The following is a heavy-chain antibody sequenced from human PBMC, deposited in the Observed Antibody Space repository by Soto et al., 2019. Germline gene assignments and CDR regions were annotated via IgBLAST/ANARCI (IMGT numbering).Heavy chain of an antibody. CDR1: GFTFSSYA. D-gene: IGHD3-16*02. CDR2: ISASVSIT. CDR3: AKIRSYTNFGQRC. V-gene: IGHV3-23*01. Sequence: GGSLRLSCAAAGFTFSSYAVSWVRQSPGKGLEWVSAISASVSITYYADSVKGRFTISRDNSKNTLFLQMNSLRDEDTAVYYNAKIRSYTNFGQRCWGKGSLVTIAS. J-gene: IGHJ4*02.